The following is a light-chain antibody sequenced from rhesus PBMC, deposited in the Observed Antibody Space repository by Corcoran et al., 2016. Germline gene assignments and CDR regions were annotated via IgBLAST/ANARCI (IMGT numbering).Light chain of an antibody. CDR3: QQRNSYPLT. CDR2: DAY. CDR1: QGISSY. V-gene: IGKV1-38*01. Sequence: DIQLTQSPSSLSASVGDRDTITCRASQGISSYLAWYQQKPGKAPKLLIYDAYNLQSGVPSRFSGSGSGTEFTHTIRSLQPEDFAVYCGQQRNSYPLTFGGGTKVELK. J-gene: IGKJ4*01.